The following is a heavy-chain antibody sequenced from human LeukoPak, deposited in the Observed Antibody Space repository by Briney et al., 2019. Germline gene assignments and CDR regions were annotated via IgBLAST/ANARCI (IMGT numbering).Heavy chain of an antibody. CDR3: ARDGYGNNYMDV. CDR1: GFTVSSNY. V-gene: IGHV3-53*01. Sequence: GGSLRLSCAASGFTVSSNYMSWVRQAPGKGLEWVSVIYSGGTTYYADSVKGRFTISRDNSKNTLYLQMNSLRAEDTAVYYCARDGYGNNYMDVWGKGTTVTVSS. D-gene: IGHD1/OR15-1a*01. CDR2: IYSGGTT. J-gene: IGHJ6*03.